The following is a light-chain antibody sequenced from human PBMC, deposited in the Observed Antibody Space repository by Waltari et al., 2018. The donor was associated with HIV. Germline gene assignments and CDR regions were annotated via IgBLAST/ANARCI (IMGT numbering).Light chain of an antibody. CDR3: SSYAGSSTFVI. Sequence: QSALTQPASASGSPGQSITISCTGSSSDVGSYKHVSWYQQHPGKAPRLIIYEVSKRPSGVSNRYSASKSGKTAALTVSGLRAEDEADYYCSSYAGSSTFVIFGGGTKLTVL. V-gene: IGLV2-23*02. CDR2: EVS. J-gene: IGLJ2*01. CDR1: SSDVGSYKH.